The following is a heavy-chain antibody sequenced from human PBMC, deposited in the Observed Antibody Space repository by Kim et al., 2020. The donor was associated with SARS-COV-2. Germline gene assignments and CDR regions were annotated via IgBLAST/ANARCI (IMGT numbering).Heavy chain of an antibody. CDR3: ARRGMDYYDSSNWFDP. D-gene: IGHD3-22*01. V-gene: IGHV1-69*13. Sequence: SVKVSCKASGVTFSSYTISCVRQAPGQGLEWMGGIIPIFGTATYAQKFQGRVTITADESTSTAYMELSSLRSEDTAVYYCARRGMDYYDSSNWFDPWGQGTRVTVSS. CDR1: GVTFSSYT. J-gene: IGHJ5*02. CDR2: IIPIFGTA.